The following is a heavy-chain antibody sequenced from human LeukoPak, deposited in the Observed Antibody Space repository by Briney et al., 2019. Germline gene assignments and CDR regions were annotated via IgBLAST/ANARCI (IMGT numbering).Heavy chain of an antibody. D-gene: IGHD6-6*01. CDR2: IFYSGST. CDR1: GGSINSYY. Sequence: PSETLSLTCTVSGGSINSYYWSWIRQPPGKGLEWIGYIFYSGSTNYNPSLQSRVTISVDTSRNQFSLNLSSATAADTAVYYCARGPTRQYFDSWGRGTLVTVSS. V-gene: IGHV4-59*01. CDR3: ARGPTRQYFDS. J-gene: IGHJ4*02.